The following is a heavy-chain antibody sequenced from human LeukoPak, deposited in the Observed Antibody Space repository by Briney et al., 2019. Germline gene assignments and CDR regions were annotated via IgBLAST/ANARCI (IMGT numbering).Heavy chain of an antibody. Sequence: GGSLRLSCAASGFTFSSYAMSWVRQAPGKGLEWVSVISGSGGSTYYADSVKGRFTISRDNSKNTLYLQMNSLRAEDTAVYYCAKDPYIVSSTSQNWFDPWGQGTLVTVSS. CDR3: AKDPYIVSSTSQNWFDP. CDR2: ISGSGGST. V-gene: IGHV3-23*01. CDR1: GFTFSSYA. J-gene: IGHJ5*02. D-gene: IGHD2-2*01.